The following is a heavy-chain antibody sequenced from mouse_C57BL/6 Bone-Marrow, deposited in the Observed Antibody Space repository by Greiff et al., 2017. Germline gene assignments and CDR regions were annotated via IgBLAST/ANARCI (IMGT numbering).Heavy chain of an antibody. CDR3: ARGNGYYGAWFAY. Sequence: EVMLVESGGGLVKPGGSLKLSCAASGFTFSSYAMSWVRQTPEKRLEWVATISDGGSYTYYPDNVKGRFTISRDNAKNNLYLQMGHLKSEDTAMCDCARGNGYYGAWFAYWGKGTLVSVSA. D-gene: IGHD2-3*01. CDR1: GFTFSSYA. CDR2: ISDGGSYT. J-gene: IGHJ3*01. V-gene: IGHV5-4*03.